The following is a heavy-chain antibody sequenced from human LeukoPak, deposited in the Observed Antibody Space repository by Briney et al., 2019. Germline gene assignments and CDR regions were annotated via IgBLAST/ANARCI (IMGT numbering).Heavy chain of an antibody. CDR2: ISSSSSTI. Sequence: GSLRLSCAASGFTFSSYSMNWARQAPGKGLEWVSYISSSSSTIYYADSVKGRFTISRDNAKNSLYLQMNSLRAEDTAVYYCARDFNTAYDYVWGSYRPFDYWGQGTLVTVSS. J-gene: IGHJ4*02. CDR3: ARDFNTAYDYVWGSYRPFDY. V-gene: IGHV3-48*01. D-gene: IGHD3-16*02. CDR1: GFTFSSYS.